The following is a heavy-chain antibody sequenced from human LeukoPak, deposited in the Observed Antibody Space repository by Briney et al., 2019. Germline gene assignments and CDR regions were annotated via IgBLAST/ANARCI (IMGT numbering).Heavy chain of an antibody. V-gene: IGHV4-59*01. D-gene: IGHD4-17*01. J-gene: IGHJ3*02. CDR1: DVSISGFY. CDR3: AGLDYGFAFNI. Sequence: SETLSLTCTVSDVSISGFYWSWIRQPPGKGLEWIGYINYSGSTNYNPSLKSRVTISVDTSKNLFSLRLRSMTAADTAIYYCAGLDYGFAFNIWGQGTMVTVSS. CDR2: INYSGST.